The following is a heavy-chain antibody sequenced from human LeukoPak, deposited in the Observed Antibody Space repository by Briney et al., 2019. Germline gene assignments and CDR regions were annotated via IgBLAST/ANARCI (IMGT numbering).Heavy chain of an antibody. CDR3: ARGDLVLLGYMDV. CDR2: ISAYNGNT. D-gene: IGHD2/OR15-2a*01. Sequence: ASVKVSCKASGYTFTGYYMHWVRQAPGQGLEWMGWISAYNGNTNYAQELQGRVTMTTDTSTSTAYMELRSLRSDDTAVYYCARGDLVLLGYMDVWGKGTTVTVSS. CDR1: GYTFTGYY. J-gene: IGHJ6*03. V-gene: IGHV1-18*04.